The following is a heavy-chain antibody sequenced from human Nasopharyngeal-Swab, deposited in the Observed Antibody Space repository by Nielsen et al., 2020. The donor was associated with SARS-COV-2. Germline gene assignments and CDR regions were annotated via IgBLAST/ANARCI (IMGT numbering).Heavy chain of an antibody. J-gene: IGHJ6*03. V-gene: IGHV4-39*07. D-gene: IGHD3-10*01. CDR3: ARERGRGGIWNYYYYYMDV. CDR2: IYYSGST. Sequence: WIRQPPGKGLEWFGSIYYSGSTYYNPSLKSRVTISVHTSKNQFSLKLSSVTAADTAVYYCARERGRGGIWNYYYYYMDVWGKGTTVTVSS.